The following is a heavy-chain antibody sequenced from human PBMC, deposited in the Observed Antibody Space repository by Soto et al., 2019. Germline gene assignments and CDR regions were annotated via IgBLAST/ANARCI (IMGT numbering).Heavy chain of an antibody. CDR2: MYYSGSF. J-gene: IGHJ5*02. D-gene: IGHD3-22*01. Sequence: PSETLSLTCAVSGASISSGGYSWSWIRQPPGKGLEWIGYMYYSGSFNYNPSLSSRVTLSVETSKNQFSMKVTSVTASDTAVYYCARSYYDSTGFAVDPWGQGTLVTV. CDR1: GASISSGGYS. CDR3: ARSYYDSTGFAVDP. V-gene: IGHV4-61*08.